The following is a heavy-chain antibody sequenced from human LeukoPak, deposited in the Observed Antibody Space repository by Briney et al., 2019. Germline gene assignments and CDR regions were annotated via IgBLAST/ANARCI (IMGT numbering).Heavy chain of an antibody. D-gene: IGHD5-18*01. CDR3: ARGYSYGFGGFIDY. J-gene: IGHJ4*02. CDR1: GGSISSYY. CDR2: IYYSGST. V-gene: IGHV4-59*01. Sequence: SETPSLTCTVSGGSISSYYWSWIRQPPGKGLEWIGYIYYSGSTNYNPSLKSRVTISVDTSKNQFSLKLSSVTAADTAVYYCARGYSYGFGGFIDYWGQGTLVTVSS.